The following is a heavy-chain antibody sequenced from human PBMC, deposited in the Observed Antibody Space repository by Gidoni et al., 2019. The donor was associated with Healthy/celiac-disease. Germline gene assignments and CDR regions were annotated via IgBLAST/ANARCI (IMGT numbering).Heavy chain of an antibody. J-gene: IGHJ5*02. Sequence: EVQLLESGGGLVQPGGSLRLSCAASGFTFSSSAMSWVRQAPGKGLEWVSAISGSGCSTYYADSVKGRFTISRDNSKNTLYLQMNSLRAEDTAVYYCAKDSGVSSGWYVGFDPWGQGTLVTVSS. V-gene: IGHV3-23*01. D-gene: IGHD6-19*01. CDR3: AKDSGVSSGWYVGFDP. CDR2: ISGSGCST. CDR1: GFTFSSSA.